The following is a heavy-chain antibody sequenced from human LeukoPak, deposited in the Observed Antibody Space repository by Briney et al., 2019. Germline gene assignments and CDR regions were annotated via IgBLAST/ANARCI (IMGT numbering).Heavy chain of an antibody. D-gene: IGHD2-21*01. CDR3: ARGVPSVMYLDL. J-gene: IGHJ2*01. Sequence: SETLSLTCTVSGYSISSGSYWGWIRQPPGKGLELIGSIYHAGNTYYNPSLKSRVTISVDTSKNQFSLNLSSVTAADTAVYYCARGVPSVMYLDLWGRGTLVIVSS. V-gene: IGHV4-38-2*02. CDR1: GYSISSGSY. CDR2: IYHAGNT.